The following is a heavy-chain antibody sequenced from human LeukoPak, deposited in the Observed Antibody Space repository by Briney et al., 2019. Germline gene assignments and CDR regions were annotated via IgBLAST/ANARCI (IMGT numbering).Heavy chain of an antibody. CDR2: FTGSGGST. V-gene: IGHV3-23*01. D-gene: IGHD2-15*01. Sequence: GGSLRLSCAASGFTFNNYAVGWVSQAPGKGLEWVSTFTGSGGSTYYADSVKGRFTISRDNSKNTLYLQMSSLRAEDTAVYYCAKGSRSGGSYYFDFWGQGTLVTVSS. J-gene: IGHJ4*02. CDR1: GFTFNNYA. CDR3: AKGSRSGGSYYFDF.